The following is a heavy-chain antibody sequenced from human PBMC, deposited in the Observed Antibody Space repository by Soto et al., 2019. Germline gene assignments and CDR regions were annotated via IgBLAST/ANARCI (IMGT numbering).Heavy chain of an antibody. CDR1: GVTFSSYS. V-gene: IGHV3-21*01. CDR2: ISYSSSDI. CDR3: ARGYRISGSTRLGYYYYGMDV. D-gene: IGHD1-7*01. Sequence: GGALGLCCAASGVTFSSYSMNWVRQAPGKGLEWVSSISYSSSDIYFADSVKGRFTMSRVNAENSLFLQMNSLRVEDTAVYYCARGYRISGSTRLGYYYYGMDVWGQGTTVTVTS. J-gene: IGHJ6*02.